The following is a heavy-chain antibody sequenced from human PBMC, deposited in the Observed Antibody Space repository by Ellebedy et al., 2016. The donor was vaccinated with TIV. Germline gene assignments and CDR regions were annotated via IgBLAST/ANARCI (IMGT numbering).Heavy chain of an antibody. CDR1: GFTFNKYG. V-gene: IGHV3-30*03. CDR3: ARQPSTKFYFDY. D-gene: IGHD1-1*01. J-gene: IGHJ4*02. CDR2: ISFDGSKT. Sequence: GESLKISCAVSGFTFNKYGMHWVRQAPGKGLEWVALISFDGSKTYYADSVKGRFTISRDNSRNMLYLQMNGLTIEDTAAYFCARQPSTKFYFDYWGQGTLVTVSS.